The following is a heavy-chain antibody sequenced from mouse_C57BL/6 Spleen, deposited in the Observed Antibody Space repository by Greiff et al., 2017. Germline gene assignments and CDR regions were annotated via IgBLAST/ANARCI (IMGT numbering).Heavy chain of an antibody. J-gene: IGHJ3*01. CDR3: TKEEDYITPLFAY. CDR2: IYPGNSDT. V-gene: IGHV1-5*01. CDR1: GYTFTSYW. D-gene: IGHD1-1*01. Sequence: VQLKQSGTVLARPGASVKMSCKTSGYTFTSYWMHWVKQRPGQGLEWIGAIYPGNSDTSYNQKFKGKAKLTAVTSASTAYMELSSRTNEDSAVYYCTKEEDYITPLFAYWGQGTLVTVSA.